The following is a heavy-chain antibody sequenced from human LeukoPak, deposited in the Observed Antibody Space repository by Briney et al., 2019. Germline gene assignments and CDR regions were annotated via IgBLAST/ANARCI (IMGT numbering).Heavy chain of an antibody. J-gene: IGHJ3*02. V-gene: IGHV3-21*04. CDR1: GFTFSSYM. CDR2: INSGSTYT. CDR3: AKGENDAFDI. Sequence: GSLRLSCAASGFTFSSYMMNWVRQAPGKGLEWVSSINSGSTYTYYTESVKGRFTISRDNPKNTLYLQMSSLRPEDTAVYYCAKGENDAFDIWGPGTMVTVSS.